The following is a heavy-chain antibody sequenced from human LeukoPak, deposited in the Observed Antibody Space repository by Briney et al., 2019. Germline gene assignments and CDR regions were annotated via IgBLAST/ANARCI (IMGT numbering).Heavy chain of an antibody. J-gene: IGHJ3*01. CDR2: ISYDGSNK. CDR3: AKDPNGDFVGAFDS. Sequence: GGSLRLSCAASGFTFSSYAMHWVRQAPGKGLEWVAVISYDGSNKYYADSVKDRFAISRDNSKNTLYLQMTSLRAEDAAIYYCAKDPNGDFVGAFDSWGQGTKVIVSS. D-gene: IGHD4-17*01. CDR1: GFTFSSYA. V-gene: IGHV3-30*09.